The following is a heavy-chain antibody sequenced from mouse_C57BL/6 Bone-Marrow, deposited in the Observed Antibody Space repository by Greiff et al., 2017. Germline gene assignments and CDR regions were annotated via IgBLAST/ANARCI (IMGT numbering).Heavy chain of an antibody. V-gene: IGHV5-12*01. J-gene: IGHJ1*03. D-gene: IGHD1-1*01. Sequence: EVQLVESGGGLVQPGGSLKLSCAASGFTFSDYYMYWVRQTPEKRLEWVAYISNGGGSTDYPDTVKGLFTISRDHAKNTLYLQMSRLKSEYTAMYYCARGTYYYGSRRYFDVWGTGTTVTVSS. CDR1: GFTFSDYY. CDR2: ISNGGGST. CDR3: ARGTYYYGSRRYFDV.